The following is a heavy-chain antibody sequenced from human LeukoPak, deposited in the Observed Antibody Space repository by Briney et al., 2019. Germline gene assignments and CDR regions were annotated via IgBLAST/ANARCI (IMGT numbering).Heavy chain of an antibody. CDR2: ISSSSSYI. Sequence: GGSLRLSCAASGFTFSSYAMNWVRQAPGKGLEWVSSISSSSSYIYYADSVKGRFTISRDNAKNSLYLQMNSLRAEDTAVYYCARDQDGAPGYSSSWYLGGGVGYYYYYGMDVWGQGTTVTVSS. J-gene: IGHJ6*02. CDR1: GFTFSSYA. V-gene: IGHV3-21*01. CDR3: ARDQDGAPGYSSSWYLGGGVGYYYYYGMDV. D-gene: IGHD6-13*01.